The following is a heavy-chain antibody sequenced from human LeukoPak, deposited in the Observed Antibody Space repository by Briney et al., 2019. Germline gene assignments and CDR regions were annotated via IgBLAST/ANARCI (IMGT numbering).Heavy chain of an antibody. Sequence: PSETLSLTCTVSGGSISSYYWSWLRQPPGKGLEWIGYIYYSGSTNYNPSLKSRVTISVDTSENQFSLKLSSVTAADTAVYSCARAGMGIAVSQVYWYFDLWGRGTLVTVSS. V-gene: IGHV4-59*01. D-gene: IGHD6-19*01. J-gene: IGHJ2*01. CDR3: ARAGMGIAVSQVYWYFDL. CDR1: GGSISSYY. CDR2: IYYSGST.